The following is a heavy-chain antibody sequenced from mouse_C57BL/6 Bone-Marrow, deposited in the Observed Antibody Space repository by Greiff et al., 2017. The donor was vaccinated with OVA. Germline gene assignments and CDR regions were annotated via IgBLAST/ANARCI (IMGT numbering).Heavy chain of an antibody. CDR1: GYTFTSYW. CDR3: AADYDRYWYFDV. J-gene: IGHJ1*03. D-gene: IGHD2-4*01. V-gene: IGHV1-50*01. CDR2: IDPSDSYT. Sequence: QVQLQQPGAELVKPGASVKLSCKASGYTFTSYWMQWVKQRPGQGLEWIGEIDPSDSYTNYNQKFKGKATLTVDTSSSTAYMQLSSLTSEDAAVYYCAADYDRYWYFDVWGTGTTVTVSS.